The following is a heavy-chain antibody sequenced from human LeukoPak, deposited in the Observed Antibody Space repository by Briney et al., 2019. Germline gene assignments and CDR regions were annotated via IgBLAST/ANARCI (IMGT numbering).Heavy chain of an antibody. CDR3: ARVGIAIGGWFDP. CDR1: GYTFTSYG. J-gene: IGHJ5*02. V-gene: IGHV1-18*01. D-gene: IGHD2/OR15-2a*01. Sequence: ASVKVSCKASGYTFTSYGISWVRQAPGQGLEWMGWISAYNGNTHYAQKFQGRVTMTRDTSISTAYMEVTRLRSDDTAVYYCARVGIAIGGWFDPWGQGTLVTVSS. CDR2: ISAYNGNT.